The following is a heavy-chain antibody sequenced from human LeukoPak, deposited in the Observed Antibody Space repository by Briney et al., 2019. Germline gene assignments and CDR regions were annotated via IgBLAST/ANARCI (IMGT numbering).Heavy chain of an antibody. Sequence: ASVKVSCKASGYTFTSYYMHWVRQAPGQGLEWMGIINPSGGSTSYAQKFQGRVTMTRDTSTSTVYMELSSLRSEDTAVYYCARAYYYDSPSSPPHDYWGQGTLVTVSS. CDR2: INPSGGST. CDR3: ARAYYYDSPSSPPHDY. V-gene: IGHV1-46*01. D-gene: IGHD3-22*01. J-gene: IGHJ4*02. CDR1: GYTFTSYY.